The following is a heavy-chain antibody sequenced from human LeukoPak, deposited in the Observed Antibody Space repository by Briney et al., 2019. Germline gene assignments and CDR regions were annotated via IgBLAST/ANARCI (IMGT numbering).Heavy chain of an antibody. Sequence: GGSLRLSCAASGFTFSSNWMSWVRQAPGKGLEWVAVIWYDGSNKYYADSVKGRLTISRDNSKNTLYLQMNSLRAEDTAVYYCARDITLTVAGTWEGSYYYYYGMDVWGQGTTVTVSS. V-gene: IGHV3-33*08. CDR2: IWYDGSNK. CDR3: ARDITLTVAGTWEGSYYYYYGMDV. D-gene: IGHD6-19*01. J-gene: IGHJ6*02. CDR1: GFTFSSNW.